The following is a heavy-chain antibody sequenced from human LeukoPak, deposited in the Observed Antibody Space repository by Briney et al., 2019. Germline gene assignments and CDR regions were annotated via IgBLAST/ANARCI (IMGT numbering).Heavy chain of an antibody. V-gene: IGHV3-23*01. CDR2: ISDSGGST. J-gene: IGHJ3*02. CDR3: ARERTLPTIVGATDAFDI. Sequence: PGGSLRLSCAASGFTFSSYAMTWVRQAPGKGLEWVSAISDSGGSTYYADSVKGRFTISRDNAKNSLYLQMNSLRAEDTAVYYCARERTLPTIVGATDAFDIWGQGTMVTVSS. D-gene: IGHD1-26*01. CDR1: GFTFSSYA.